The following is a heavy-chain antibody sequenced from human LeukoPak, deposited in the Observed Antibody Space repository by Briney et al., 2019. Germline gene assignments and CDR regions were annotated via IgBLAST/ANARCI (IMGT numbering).Heavy chain of an antibody. CDR2: IRYDGSNK. Sequence: GGSLRLSCAASGFTFSSYGMHWVRQAPGKGLEWVAFIRYDGSNKYYADSVKGRFTISRDNARNSLYLQMNGLRVEDTAVYYCARSFDYWGQGTRVTVSS. J-gene: IGHJ4*01. CDR1: GFTFSSYG. V-gene: IGHV3-30*02. CDR3: ARSFDY. D-gene: IGHD3-10*01.